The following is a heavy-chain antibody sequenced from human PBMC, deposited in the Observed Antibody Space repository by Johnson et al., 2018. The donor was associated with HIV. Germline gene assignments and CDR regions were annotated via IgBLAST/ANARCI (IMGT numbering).Heavy chain of an antibody. Sequence: VQLVESGGGLVQPGGSLRLSCAASGFTFSSYAMSWVRQAPGKGLEWVSAIYSGGSTYYADSVKGRFTISRDNSKNTLYLQMSSLRAEDTAMYYCAAQKQWPHDAFDIWGQGTMVTVSS. CDR1: GFTFSSYA. CDR2: IYSGGST. J-gene: IGHJ3*02. CDR3: AAQKQWPHDAFDI. V-gene: IGHV3-23*04. D-gene: IGHD6-19*01.